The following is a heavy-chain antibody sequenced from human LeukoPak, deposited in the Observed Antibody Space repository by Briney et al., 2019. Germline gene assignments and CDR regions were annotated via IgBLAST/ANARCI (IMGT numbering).Heavy chain of an antibody. CDR1: GGSISSYY. CDR2: IYYSGTT. J-gene: IGHJ6*03. V-gene: IGHV4-59*01. Sequence: PSETLSLTCTVSGGSISSYYWSWIRQPPGKGPEWIGYIYYSGTTSYNPSLKSRVTISVDTSKNQFSLSLDSVTAADTAVYYCARESSVVVGFMDVWGKGTTVTVSS. CDR3: ARESSVVVGFMDV. D-gene: IGHD2-21*01.